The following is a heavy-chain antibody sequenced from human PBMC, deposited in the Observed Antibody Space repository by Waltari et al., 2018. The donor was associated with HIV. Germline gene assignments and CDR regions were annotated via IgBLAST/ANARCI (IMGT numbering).Heavy chain of an antibody. CDR2: IKKDGSEK. D-gene: IGHD5-12*01. Sequence: EVQLVESGGGLVQPGGSLRISCAVSGFTFRNYWMTWVRQAPGKGLEWVANIKKDGSEKYYGDSVKGRFTISRDNAKKSLYLQMNSLRVEDTAVYYCARDPEGYTLGGGDFDYWGQGTLVTVSS. CDR3: ARDPEGYTLGGGDFDY. J-gene: IGHJ4*02. V-gene: IGHV3-7*01. CDR1: GFTFRNYW.